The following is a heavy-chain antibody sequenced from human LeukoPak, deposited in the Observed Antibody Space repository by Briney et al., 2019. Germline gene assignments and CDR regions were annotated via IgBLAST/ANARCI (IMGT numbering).Heavy chain of an antibody. CDR3: AKRGYYDSSGYLS. CDR1: GFTVSSNY. CDR2: ISGSGGST. V-gene: IGHV3-23*01. Sequence: GGSLRLSCAASGFTVSSNYMSWVRQAPGKGLEWVSAISGSGGSTYYADSVKGRFTISRDNSKNTLYLQMNSLRAEDTAVYYCAKRGYYDSSGYLSWGQGTLVTVSS. J-gene: IGHJ5*02. D-gene: IGHD3-22*01.